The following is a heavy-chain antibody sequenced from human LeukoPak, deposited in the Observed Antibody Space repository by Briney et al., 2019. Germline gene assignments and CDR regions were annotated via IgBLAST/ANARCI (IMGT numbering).Heavy chain of an antibody. J-gene: IGHJ5*02. CDR2: IYYSGST. Sequence: TPSETLSLTCTVSGGSISSYYWSWIRQPPGKGLEWVGYIYYSGSTNYNPSLKSRVTISVDTSKNQFSLKLSSVTAADTAVYYCAREMGGRAARRFDPWCQGTLVTVSS. D-gene: IGHD6-13*01. CDR3: AREMGGRAARRFDP. CDR1: GGSISSYY. V-gene: IGHV4-59*01.